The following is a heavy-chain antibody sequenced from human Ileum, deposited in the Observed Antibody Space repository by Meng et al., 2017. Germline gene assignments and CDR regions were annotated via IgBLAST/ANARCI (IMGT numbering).Heavy chain of an antibody. V-gene: IGHV4-59*08. CDR2: TYYSGTT. D-gene: IGHD2-2*02. J-gene: IGHJ4*02. CDR1: GGSISGSY. Sequence: QVQLQVSVPGLVKPSETLSLTCTVSGGSISGSYWSWIRQFPGKGLEWIGYTYYSGTTNYNPSLRGRVTMSVDTSRAQFSLKLTSVTAADTAIYYCARGKAIPDFWGQGTLVTVSS. CDR3: ARGKAIPDF.